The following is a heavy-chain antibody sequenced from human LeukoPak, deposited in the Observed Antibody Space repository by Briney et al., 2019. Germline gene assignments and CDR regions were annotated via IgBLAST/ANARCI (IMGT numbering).Heavy chain of an antibody. CDR2: INHSGST. Sequence: SETLSLTCAVYGGSFSGYYWSWIRQPPGKGLEWIGEINHSGSTNYNPFLKSRVTISVDTSKNQFSLKLSSVTAADTAVYYCARGAMEGYCSSTSCSPDFDYWGQGTLVTVSS. D-gene: IGHD2-2*01. V-gene: IGHV4-34*01. CDR3: ARGAMEGYCSSTSCSPDFDY. CDR1: GGSFSGYY. J-gene: IGHJ4*02.